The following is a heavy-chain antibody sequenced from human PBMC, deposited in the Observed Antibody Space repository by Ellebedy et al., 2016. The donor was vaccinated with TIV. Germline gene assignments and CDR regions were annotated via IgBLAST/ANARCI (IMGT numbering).Heavy chain of an antibody. CDR3: ARDLKSKGANFGIFFDY. D-gene: IGHD1-26*01. CDR1: GYTFTGYY. J-gene: IGHJ4*02. Sequence: ASVKVSCKASGYTFTGYYMHWVRQAPGQGPEWLGWINPNSGGTNYAQKFQGRVTMTRDTSISTAYMELSRLTSDDTAVYYCARDLKSKGANFGIFFDYWGQGTLVTVSS. CDR2: INPNSGGT. V-gene: IGHV1-2*02.